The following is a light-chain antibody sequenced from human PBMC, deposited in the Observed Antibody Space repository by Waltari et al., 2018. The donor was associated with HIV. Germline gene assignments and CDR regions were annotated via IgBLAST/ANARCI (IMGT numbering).Light chain of an antibody. CDR1: QSVSSY. CDR2: DAS. V-gene: IGKV3-11*01. CDR3: QQRSNWPPFT. J-gene: IGKJ3*01. Sequence: EIVLTQSPATLSLSPGERATLSCRASQSVSSYLAWYQQNPGQAPRLFIYDASNRATGIPARFSGSGSGTDFTLTISSLEPEDFAVYYCQQRSNWPPFTFGPGTKVDIK.